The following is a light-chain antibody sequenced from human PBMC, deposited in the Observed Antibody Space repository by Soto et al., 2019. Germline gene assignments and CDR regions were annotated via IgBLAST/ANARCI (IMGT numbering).Light chain of an antibody. CDR3: QQYYSYPQT. CDR1: QGISSY. J-gene: IGKJ1*01. CDR2: AAS. Sequence: SSSTGDRVTITCRASQGISSYLAWYQQKPGKAPKLLIYAASTLQSGVPSRFSGSGSGTDFTLTISCLQSEDFATYYCQQYYSYPQTFGQGTKVDIK. V-gene: IGKV1-8*01.